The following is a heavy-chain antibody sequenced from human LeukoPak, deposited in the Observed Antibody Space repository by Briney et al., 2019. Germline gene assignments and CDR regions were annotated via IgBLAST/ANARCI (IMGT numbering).Heavy chain of an antibody. CDR3: AKDMIRGDGYNGAFDI. CDR2: ISWDGGST. Sequence: GGSLRLSCAASGFTFDDYTMHWVRQAPGKGLEWVSLISWDGGSTYYADSVKGRFIISRDNSKNSLYLQMNSLRTEDTALYYCAKDMIRGDGYNGAFDIWGQGTMVTVSS. J-gene: IGHJ3*02. D-gene: IGHD5-24*01. V-gene: IGHV3-43*01. CDR1: GFTFDDYT.